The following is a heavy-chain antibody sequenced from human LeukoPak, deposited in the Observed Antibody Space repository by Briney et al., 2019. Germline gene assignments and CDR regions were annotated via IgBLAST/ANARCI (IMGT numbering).Heavy chain of an antibody. D-gene: IGHD6-19*01. CDR2: INSDGSST. V-gene: IGHV3-74*01. J-gene: IGHJ4*02. Sequence: PGGSLRLSCAASGLTFSSYWMHWVRQAPGKGPVWVSRINSDGSSTYYADSVKGRFTISRDNSKNMLYLQMNSLRAEDTAVYYCAKDSSGWYRDYFDYWGQGTLVTVSS. CDR3: AKDSSGWYRDYFDY. CDR1: GLTFSSYW.